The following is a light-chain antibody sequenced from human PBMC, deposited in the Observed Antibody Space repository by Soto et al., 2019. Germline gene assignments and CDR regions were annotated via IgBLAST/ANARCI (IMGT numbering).Light chain of an antibody. V-gene: IGKV1-33*01. CDR2: DAS. Sequence: DIQMTQSPSSLSASVGDTVTITCQASQDITNQLNWYQQKPGKAPNLLIYDASHLETVVPSRISGSGSGTYVTHATGIQQPDVIATYNCPTHGGVPHFGHGTK. CDR3: PTHGGVPH. J-gene: IGKJ3*01. CDR1: QDITNQ.